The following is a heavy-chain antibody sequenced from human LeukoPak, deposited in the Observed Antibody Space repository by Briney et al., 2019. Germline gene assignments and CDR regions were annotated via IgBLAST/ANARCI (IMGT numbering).Heavy chain of an antibody. CDR1: GGSFSGYY. CDR3: ARVIADVDTAMVQGRERDY. V-gene: IGHV4-34*01. CDR2: INHSGST. J-gene: IGHJ4*02. D-gene: IGHD5-18*01. Sequence: SETLSLTCAVYGGSFSGYYWSWIRQPPGKGLEWIGEINHSGSTNYNPSLKSRVTISVDTSKNQFSLKLSSVTAADTAVYYCARVIADVDTAMVQGRERDYWGQGTLVTVSS.